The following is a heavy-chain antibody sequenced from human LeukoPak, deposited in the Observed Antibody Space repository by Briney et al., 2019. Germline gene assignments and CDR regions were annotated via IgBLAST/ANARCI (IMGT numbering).Heavy chain of an antibody. D-gene: IGHD6-19*01. Sequence: GGSLRLSCTVSGFTFSDFYMSWVRQALGKGLEWVANMKEDGIEKNYVDSVKGRFTISRDNAQNSVYLQMNSLRAEDTAMYYCARDVGSGWFDYWGQGTLVTVSS. CDR1: GFTFSDFY. CDR2: MKEDGIEK. CDR3: ARDVGSGWFDY. J-gene: IGHJ4*02. V-gene: IGHV3-7*01.